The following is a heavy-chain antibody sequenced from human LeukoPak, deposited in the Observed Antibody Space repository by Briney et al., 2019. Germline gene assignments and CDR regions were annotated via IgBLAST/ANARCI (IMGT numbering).Heavy chain of an antibody. CDR2: IYYTGST. J-gene: IGHJ1*01. Sequence: PSETLSLTCTVSGGSISSYYWSWIWQPTGKGLEWIGYIYYTGSTNYNPSLKSRVTISVDTSKNQFSLKLTSVTAADTAVYYCARVGITIFGVGPEYFQHWGQGTLVTVSS. V-gene: IGHV4-59*01. CDR1: GGSISSYY. D-gene: IGHD3-3*01. CDR3: ARVGITIFGVGPEYFQH.